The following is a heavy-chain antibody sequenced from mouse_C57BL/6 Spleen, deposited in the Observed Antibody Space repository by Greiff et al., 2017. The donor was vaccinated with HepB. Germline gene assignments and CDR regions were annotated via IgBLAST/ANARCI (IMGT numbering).Heavy chain of an antibody. V-gene: IGHV1-59*01. D-gene: IGHD6-2*01. CDR3: ARLSHYFDY. J-gene: IGHJ2*01. CDR1: CYTFTSYW. CDR2: IDPSDSYT. Sequence: QVQLQQPGAELVRPGTSVKLSCKASCYTFTSYWMHWVKQRPGQGLEWIGVIDPSDSYTNYNQKFKGKATLTVDTSSSTAYMQLSSLTSEDSAVYYCARLSHYFDYWGQGTTLTVSS.